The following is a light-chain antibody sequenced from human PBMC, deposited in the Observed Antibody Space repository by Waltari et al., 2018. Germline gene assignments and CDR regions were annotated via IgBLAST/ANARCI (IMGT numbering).Light chain of an antibody. CDR1: TTDPRNFKY. J-gene: IGLJ2*01. CDR3: SSWTDSSRTGKLS. Sequence: QSALTQPPSASGSAGQSVTISCTGTTTDPRNFKYVPWYQQHPGKAPKLILYEIDRRPSGVPDRFSGSKSGDAASLTVSGLQAEDEAIYFCSSWTDSSRTGKLSFGGGTELTVL. CDR2: EID. V-gene: IGLV2-8*01.